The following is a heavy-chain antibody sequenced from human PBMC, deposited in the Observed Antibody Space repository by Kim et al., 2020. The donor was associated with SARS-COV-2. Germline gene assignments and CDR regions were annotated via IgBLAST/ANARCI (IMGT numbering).Heavy chain of an antibody. Sequence: SGSANSNPSLKSRVTISVDTSKNQFSLKLNSVTAADTAVYYCAAGRRLGYWGQGTLVTVSS. CDR3: AAGRRLGY. D-gene: IGHD3-16*01. V-gene: IGHV4-59*09. CDR2: SGSA. J-gene: IGHJ4*02.